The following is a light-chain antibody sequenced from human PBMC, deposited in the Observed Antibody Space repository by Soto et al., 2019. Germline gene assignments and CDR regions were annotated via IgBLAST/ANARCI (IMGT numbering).Light chain of an antibody. CDR2: DNN. CDR1: SSNIGNNY. J-gene: IGLJ2*01. CDR3: GTWDSSLSAGV. Sequence: QSVLTQPPSVSAAPGQKVTISCSGSSSNIGNNYVSWYQQLPGTAPKLLIYDNNKRPSRIPDRFSGSKSGTSATLGITGPQTGDEADYYCGTWDSSLSAGVFGGGTQLTVL. V-gene: IGLV1-51*01.